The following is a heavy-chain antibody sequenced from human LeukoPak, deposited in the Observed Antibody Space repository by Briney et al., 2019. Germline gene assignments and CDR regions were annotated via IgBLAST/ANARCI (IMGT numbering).Heavy chain of an antibody. D-gene: IGHD3-10*01. Sequence: SETLSLTCAVSGGSISSGGYSWSWIRQPPGKGLEWIGYIYHSGSTYYNPSLKSRVTTSVDRSKNQFSLKLSSVTAADTAVYYCARAMVRGMEPDYWGQGTLVTVSS. J-gene: IGHJ4*02. V-gene: IGHV4-30-2*01. CDR1: GGSISSGGYS. CDR3: ARAMVRGMEPDY. CDR2: IYHSGST.